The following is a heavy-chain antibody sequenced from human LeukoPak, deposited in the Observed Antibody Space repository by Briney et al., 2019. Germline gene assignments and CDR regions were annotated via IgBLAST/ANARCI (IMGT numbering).Heavy chain of an antibody. CDR2: ISAYNGNT. J-gene: IGHJ3*02. CDR1: GYTFTSYG. Sequence: ASVKVSCKASGYTFTSYGISWVRQAPGQGLEWMGWISAYNGNTNYAQKLQGRVTMTTDTSTSTAYMELRSLRSDDTAVYYCARGGPEYSSSWLDAFDIWGQGTIVTVSS. D-gene: IGHD6-13*01. V-gene: IGHV1-18*01. CDR3: ARGGPEYSSSWLDAFDI.